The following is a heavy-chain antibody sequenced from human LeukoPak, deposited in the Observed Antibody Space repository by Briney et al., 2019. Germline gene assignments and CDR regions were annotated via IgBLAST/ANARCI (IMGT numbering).Heavy chain of an antibody. J-gene: IGHJ4*02. Sequence: GGSLRLSCAASGFMLSSTWMHWVRQAPGKGLEWVSGISWNSGSIGYADSVKGRFTISRDNAKNSLYLQMNSLRAEDTALYYCAKGALLSYYYDSSGIDYWGQGTLVTVSS. CDR3: AKGALLSYYYDSSGIDY. D-gene: IGHD3-22*01. CDR1: GFMLSSTW. CDR2: ISWNSGSI. V-gene: IGHV3-9*01.